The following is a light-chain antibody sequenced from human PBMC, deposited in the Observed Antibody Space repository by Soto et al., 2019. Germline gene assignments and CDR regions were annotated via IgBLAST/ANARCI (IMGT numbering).Light chain of an antibody. Sequence: QSVLTQPASVSGSPGQSITISCTGAGSDVSWCQHHPGKAPKLIIFDVSNRPSGISDRFSGSKSGNTASLTISGLRAEDEAGYYCASYRSTSTLGVFGGGTKVTVL. CDR2: DVS. CDR3: ASYRSTSTLGV. V-gene: IGLV2-14*03. J-gene: IGLJ3*02. CDR1: GSD.